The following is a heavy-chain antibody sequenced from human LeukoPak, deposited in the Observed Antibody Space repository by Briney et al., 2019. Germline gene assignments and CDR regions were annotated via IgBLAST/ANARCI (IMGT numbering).Heavy chain of an antibody. J-gene: IGHJ6*03. CDR1: GGSISSSSYY. Sequence: SETLSLTCTVSGGSISSSSYYWGWIRQPPGKGLEWIGSIYYSGSTYYNPSLKSRVTISVDTSKNQFSLKLSSVTAADTAVYYCARPDYGVYYYMDVWGKGTTVTVSS. V-gene: IGHV4-39*07. CDR2: IYYSGST. D-gene: IGHD4-17*01. CDR3: ARPDYGVYYYMDV.